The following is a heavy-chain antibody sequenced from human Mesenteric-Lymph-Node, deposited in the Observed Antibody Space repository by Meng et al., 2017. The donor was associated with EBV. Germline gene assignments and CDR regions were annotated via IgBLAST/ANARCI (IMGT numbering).Heavy chain of an antibody. J-gene: IGHJ4*02. D-gene: IGHD5-24*01. Sequence: GQLVESGGGLVQPGGSLSLSCAASGFTFSSYWMHWVRQAPGKGLVWVSGISGSGGTTYYADSVKGRFSIFRDNSGNTVSLQMNSLRVEDTAVYYCSNLPYNYWGQGTLVTVSS. V-gene: IGHV3-23*04. CDR3: SNLPYNY. CDR1: GFTFSSYW. CDR2: ISGSGGTT.